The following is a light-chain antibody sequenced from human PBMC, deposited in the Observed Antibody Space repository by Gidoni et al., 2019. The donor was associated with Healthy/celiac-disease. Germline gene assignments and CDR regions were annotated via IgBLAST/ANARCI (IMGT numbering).Light chain of an antibody. V-gene: IGKV1-39*01. CDR3: QPSYSTPLT. J-gene: IGKJ4*01. Sequence: DIQMTQSPSSLSASVGDSVTITCRASQSISSYLNWYQQKPGKAPKRLIYAACSLQSGVPARFSRSGSRTDFTLTISSLQLENFATYYCQPSYSTPLTFGGGTKVEIK. CDR1: QSISSY. CDR2: AAC.